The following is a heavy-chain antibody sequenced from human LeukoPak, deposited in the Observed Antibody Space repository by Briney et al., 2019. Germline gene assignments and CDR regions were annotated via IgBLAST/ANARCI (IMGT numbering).Heavy chain of an antibody. D-gene: IGHD2-2*01. V-gene: IGHV4-59*01. CDR1: GGSISSYY. CDR3: ARDCSSTSCYARLGGRADYWYFDL. Sequence: PSETLSLTCTVSGGSISSYYWSWIRQPPGKGLEWIGYIYYSGSTNYNPSLKSRVTISVDTSKNQFSLKLSSVTAADTAAYYCARDCSSTSCYARLGGRADYWYFDLWGRGTLVTVSS. J-gene: IGHJ2*01. CDR2: IYYSGST.